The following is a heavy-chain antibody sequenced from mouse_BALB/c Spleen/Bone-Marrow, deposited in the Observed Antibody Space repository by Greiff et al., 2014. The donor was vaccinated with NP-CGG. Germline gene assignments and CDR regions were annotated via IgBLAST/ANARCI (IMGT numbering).Heavy chain of an antibody. CDR1: GFNIKDTY. J-gene: IGHJ3*01. Sequence: EVQLQQSGAELVKPGASVKLSCTASGFNIKDTYMHWVKQRPEQGLEWIGRIDPANGNTKYDPKFQGKATITGDTSSNTAYLQLSSLTSEDTAVYYCANYYYGSSLFAYWGQGTLVTVSA. CDR3: ANYYYGSSLFAY. V-gene: IGHV14-3*02. D-gene: IGHD1-1*01. CDR2: IDPANGNT.